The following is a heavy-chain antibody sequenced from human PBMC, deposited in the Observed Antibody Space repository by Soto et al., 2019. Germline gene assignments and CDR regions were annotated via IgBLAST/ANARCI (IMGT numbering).Heavy chain of an antibody. CDR3: VKEKRDSNYEYYFYS. CDR1: GFSFRNYG. J-gene: IGHJ4*02. D-gene: IGHD4-4*01. CDR2: ISWHSGTI. Sequence: EVHLVESGGGLVQPGRSLRLSCAASGFSFRNYGMHWVRRVPGKGLEWVSGISWHSGTIGYADSVRGRFTISRDNAKNSLYLQMNSLRPEDTALYYCVKEKRDSNYEYYFYSWCQGTLVTVSS. V-gene: IGHV3-9*01.